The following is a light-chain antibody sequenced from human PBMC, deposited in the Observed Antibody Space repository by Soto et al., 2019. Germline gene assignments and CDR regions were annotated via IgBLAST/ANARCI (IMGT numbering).Light chain of an antibody. CDR1: QSVSSSY. Sequence: EIVLTQSPGTLSLSPGERATLSCRASQSVSSSYLAWYQQKPGQAPRLLIYGASSRATGIPDRFSGSGSGTDFTLTIRRLEPEDFAVYYCQQYGSSPLSFGGGNKVEIK. CDR3: QQYGSSPLS. V-gene: IGKV3-20*01. J-gene: IGKJ4*01. CDR2: GAS.